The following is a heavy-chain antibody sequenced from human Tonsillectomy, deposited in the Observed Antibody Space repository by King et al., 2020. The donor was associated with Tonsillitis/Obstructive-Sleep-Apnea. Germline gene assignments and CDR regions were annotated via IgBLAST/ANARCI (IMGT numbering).Heavy chain of an antibody. D-gene: IGHD3-22*01. CDR2: ISSSSSYI. Sequence: QLVQSGGGLVKPGGSLRLSCAASGFTFSSYSMNWVRQAPGKGLEWVSSISSSSSYIFYADSVKGRFTIYRDNAKKSLYLQMNSQRAEDTAVYYCARETYCYDSSGYYPCAFDIWGQGTMVTVSS. CDR1: GFTFSSYS. V-gene: IGHV3-21*01. J-gene: IGHJ3*02. CDR3: ARETYCYDSSGYYPCAFDI.